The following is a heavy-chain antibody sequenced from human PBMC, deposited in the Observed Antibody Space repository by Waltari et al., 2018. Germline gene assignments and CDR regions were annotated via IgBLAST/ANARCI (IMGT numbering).Heavy chain of an antibody. V-gene: IGHV3-9*01. Sequence: EVQLVESGGGLVQPGRSLRLSCAVSGFNFDDYAMHWVRQAPGKGLEWVSGIRWNSDNIGYADSVKGRFTISRDNAKNSLYLRMNSLRPEDTALYYCAKGHSGSYGLKDWGQGTLVTVSS. CDR1: GFNFDDYA. CDR3: AKGHSGSYGLKD. J-gene: IGHJ4*02. D-gene: IGHD1-26*01. CDR2: IRWNSDNI.